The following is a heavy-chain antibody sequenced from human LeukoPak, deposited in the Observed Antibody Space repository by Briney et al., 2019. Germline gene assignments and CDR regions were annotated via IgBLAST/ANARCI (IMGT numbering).Heavy chain of an antibody. CDR3: AREARYYDILTGYSFYYYMDV. CDR2: INHSGST. V-gene: IGHV4-34*01. Sequence: SETLSLTCAVYGGSFSGYYWSWIRQPPGKGLEWIGEINHSGSTNYNPSLKSRVTISVDTSKNQFSLKLSSVTAADTAVYYCAREARYYDILTGYSFYYYMDVWGKGTTVTVSS. CDR1: GGSFSGYY. J-gene: IGHJ6*03. D-gene: IGHD3-9*01.